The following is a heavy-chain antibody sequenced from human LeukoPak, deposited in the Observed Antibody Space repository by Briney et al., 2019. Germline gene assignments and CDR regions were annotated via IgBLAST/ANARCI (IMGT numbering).Heavy chain of an antibody. V-gene: IGHV3-23*01. CDR1: GFTFRNYA. CDR2: ISGSGGST. Sequence: GGSLRLSCAASGFTFRNYAMSWVRQAPGKGLEWVSAISGSGGSTYYADSVKGRFTISRDNSKNTLYLQMNSLRAEDTAVYYCAKSPSYCGGDRYHGTDYWGQGTLVTVSS. J-gene: IGHJ4*02. D-gene: IGHD2-21*01. CDR3: AKSPSYCGGDRYHGTDY.